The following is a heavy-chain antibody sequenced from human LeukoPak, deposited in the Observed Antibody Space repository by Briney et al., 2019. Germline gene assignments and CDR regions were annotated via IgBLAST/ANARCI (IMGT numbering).Heavy chain of an antibody. J-gene: IGHJ1*01. D-gene: IGHD3-16*02. V-gene: IGHV3-23*01. CDR1: GFSLSSHG. CDR3: AKDEDGGRYKH. Sequence: GGSLRLSCAGSGFSLSSHGMNWVRQAPGKGLEWGSGISPNGDITYYTDAVRGRFTISRDNFKNTLSLQVNSLRAEDTAMYYCAKDEDGGRYKHWGQVTLVTV. CDR2: ISPNGDIT.